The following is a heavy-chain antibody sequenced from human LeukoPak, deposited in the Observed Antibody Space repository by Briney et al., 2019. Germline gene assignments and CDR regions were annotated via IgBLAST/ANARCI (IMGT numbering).Heavy chain of an antibody. Sequence: GRSLRLSCAASGFTFSSYGMHWVHQAPGKGLEWVAVIWYDGSNKYYADSVKGRFTISRDNSKNTLYLQMNSLRAEDTAVYYCARSAYDSSGYYATGFGDYWGQGTLVTVSS. CDR2: IWYDGSNK. D-gene: IGHD3-22*01. CDR1: GFTFSSYG. J-gene: IGHJ4*02. CDR3: ARSAYDSSGYYATGFGDY. V-gene: IGHV3-33*01.